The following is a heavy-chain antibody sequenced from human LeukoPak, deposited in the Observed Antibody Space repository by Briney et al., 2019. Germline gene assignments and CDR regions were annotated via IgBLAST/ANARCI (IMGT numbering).Heavy chain of an antibody. CDR1: GYTFTGYY. J-gene: IGHJ4*02. CDR2: INPNSGDT. D-gene: IGHD5-12*01. Sequence: ASVKVSCKASGYTFTGYYLHWVRQAPGQGLEWMGWINPNSGDTNYAQKFQGRVTMTRDSSIRTAYMELSRLRSDDTAVYYCARDSGLGYSGYDLAWWGQGTLVTVSS. V-gene: IGHV1-2*02. CDR3: ARDSGLGYSGYDLAW.